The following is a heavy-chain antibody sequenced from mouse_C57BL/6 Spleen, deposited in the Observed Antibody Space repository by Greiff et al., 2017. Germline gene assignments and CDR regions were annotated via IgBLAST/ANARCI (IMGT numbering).Heavy chain of an antibody. CDR2: ISSGGSYT. D-gene: IGHD1-1*01. J-gene: IGHJ2*01. Sequence: EVHLVESGGDLVKPGGSLKLPCAASGFTFSSYGMSWVRQTPDKRLEWVATISSGGSYTYYPDSVKGRFTISRDNAKNTLYLQMSSLKSEDTAMYYCGRYGSSYDFDYWGQGTTLTVSS. CDR1: GFTFSSYG. CDR3: GRYGSSYDFDY. V-gene: IGHV5-6*01.